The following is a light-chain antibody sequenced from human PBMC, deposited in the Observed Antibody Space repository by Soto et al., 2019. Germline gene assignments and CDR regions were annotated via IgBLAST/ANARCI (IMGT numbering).Light chain of an antibody. J-gene: IGLJ1*01. Sequence: SYELTQPPSVSVAPEKTARITCGGNNIGSKRVHWYRQKPGQAPVLVIYYDSDRPSGIPERFSGSNSGNTATLTISRVEAGDEADYYCQGWDITTDHYVFGTGTKLTVL. CDR2: YDS. V-gene: IGLV3-21*04. CDR1: NIGSKR. CDR3: QGWDITTDHYV.